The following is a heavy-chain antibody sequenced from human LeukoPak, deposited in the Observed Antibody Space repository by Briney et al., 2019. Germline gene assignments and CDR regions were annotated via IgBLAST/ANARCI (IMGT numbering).Heavy chain of an antibody. CDR3: VRHLQVDTAMGHNWFDP. J-gene: IGHJ5*02. CDR1: GGSVSSSGYY. D-gene: IGHD5-18*01. CDR2: IYYSGRP. V-gene: IGHV4-39*01. Sequence: PSETLSLTCTVSGGSVSSSGYYWGWVRQPPGKGLEWIGGVYYSGSIYYSGRPYYNTSLKSRVTISVDPPEIQFSLRLSSVTAADTAVYYCVRHLQVDTAMGHNWFDPWGQGTLVTVSS.